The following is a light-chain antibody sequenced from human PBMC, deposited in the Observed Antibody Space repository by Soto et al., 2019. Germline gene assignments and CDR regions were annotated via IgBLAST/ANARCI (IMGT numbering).Light chain of an antibody. CDR1: LTVSTN. CDR2: YTS. V-gene: IGKV3-15*01. Sequence: DIVMTQSPATLSLSPGDRATLSCWASLTVSTNLAWYQQKPGQAPRLLIYYTSTRATGIPARFSGSGSAKEFTLTISSLQPEDSAVYYCQQYNNWPGTFGGGTKVEIK. CDR3: QQYNNWPGT. J-gene: IGKJ4*01.